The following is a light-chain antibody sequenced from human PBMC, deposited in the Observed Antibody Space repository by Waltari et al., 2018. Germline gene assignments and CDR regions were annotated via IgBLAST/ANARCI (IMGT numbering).Light chain of an antibody. CDR3: HQYYTTPRT. V-gene: IGKV2-28*01. CDR2: LGS. J-gene: IGKJ2*01. CDR1: QSLLHSVGYNY. Sequence: DILMTQSPLSLSVSPGEPASITCRSSQSLLHSVGYNYLHWSLQKPGQSPQLLIYLGSSRASGVPDRVSGSGSGTYFTLKITRVEPEDVAVYYCHQYYTTPRTFGQGTKLEIK.